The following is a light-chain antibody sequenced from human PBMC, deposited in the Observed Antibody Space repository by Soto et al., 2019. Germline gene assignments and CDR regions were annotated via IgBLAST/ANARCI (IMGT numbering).Light chain of an antibody. CDR3: SSYTGSSTDYV. V-gene: IGLV2-14*03. CDR1: SSDVGGYNY. CDR2: DVN. Sequence: QSALTQPASVSGSPGQSITISCTGTSSDVGGYNYVSWYQQHPGKAPKLMIYDVNNRPSGISNRFSGSKSGNTASLTISGLKAEDEADYYCSSYTGSSTDYVFGTGTKLTFL. J-gene: IGLJ1*01.